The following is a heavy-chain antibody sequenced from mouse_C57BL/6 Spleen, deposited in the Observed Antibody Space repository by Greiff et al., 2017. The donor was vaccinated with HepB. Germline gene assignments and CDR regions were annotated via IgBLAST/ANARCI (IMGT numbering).Heavy chain of an antibody. CDR1: GFTFSSYA. V-gene: IGHV5-9-1*02. D-gene: IGHD2-4*01. Sequence: EVHLVESGEGLVKPGGSLKLSCAASGFTFSSYAMSWVRQTPEKRLEWVAYISSGGDYIYYADTVKGRFTISRDNARNTLYLQMSSLKSEDTAMYYCTRVSTMIRTWYFDYWGQGTTLTVSS. CDR2: ISSGGDYI. CDR3: TRVSTMIRTWYFDY. J-gene: IGHJ2*01.